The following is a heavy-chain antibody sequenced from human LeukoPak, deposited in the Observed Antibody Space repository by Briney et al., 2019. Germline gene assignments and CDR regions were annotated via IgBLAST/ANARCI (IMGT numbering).Heavy chain of an antibody. CDR2: IYYSGST. J-gene: IGHJ5*02. D-gene: IGHD6-6*01. CDR3: ARLGRSSFFWREGNWFDP. Sequence: PSETLSLTCTASGGSISSYYWSWIRQPPGKGLEWIGYIYYSGSTNYNPSLKSRVTISVDTSKNQFSLKLSSVTAADTAVYYCARLGRSSFFWREGNWFDPWGQGTLVTVSS. CDR1: GGSISSYY. V-gene: IGHV4-59*08.